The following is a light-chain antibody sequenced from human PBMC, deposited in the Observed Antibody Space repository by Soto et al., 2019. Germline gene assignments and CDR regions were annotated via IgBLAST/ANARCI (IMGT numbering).Light chain of an antibody. CDR1: SSDVGGYNY. CDR3: SSYTSSSTLYVV. V-gene: IGLV2-14*01. Sequence: QSVLTQPASVSGSPGQSITISCTGTSSDVGGYNYVSWYQQHPGKAPKLMIYDVSNRPSGVSNRFSGSKSGNTASLTSSGLQAEDEADYYCSSYTSSSTLYVVFGGGTKLTVL. J-gene: IGLJ2*01. CDR2: DVS.